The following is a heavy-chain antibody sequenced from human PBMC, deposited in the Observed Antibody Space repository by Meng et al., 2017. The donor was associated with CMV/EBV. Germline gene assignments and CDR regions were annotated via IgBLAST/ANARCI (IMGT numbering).Heavy chain of an antibody. CDR3: ATYIGNYINWYFDL. V-gene: IGHV1-2*02. D-gene: IGHD1-7*01. CDR2: INPNSGGT. J-gene: IGHJ2*01. Sequence: QGEPVQSGAEVKKPGAPVKVSCKASGSTFTGCYMHWVRQAPGQGLEWMGWINPNSGGTNYAQKFQGRVTMTRDTSISTAYMELSRLRSDDTAVYYCATYIGNYINWYFDLWGRGTLVTVSS. CDR1: GSTFTGCY.